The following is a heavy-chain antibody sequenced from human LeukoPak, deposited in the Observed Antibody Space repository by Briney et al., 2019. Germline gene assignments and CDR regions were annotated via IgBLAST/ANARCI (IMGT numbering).Heavy chain of an antibody. V-gene: IGHV3-53*01. CDR3: ARGGLYFDY. Sequence: GGSLRLSCAASGFTFSSYAMHWVRQAPGKGLEWVAVIYSGGSTYYADSVKGRFTISRDNSKNTLYLQMNSLRAEDTAVYYCARGGLYFDYWGQGTLVTVSS. CDR1: GFTFSSYA. CDR2: IYSGGST. J-gene: IGHJ4*02.